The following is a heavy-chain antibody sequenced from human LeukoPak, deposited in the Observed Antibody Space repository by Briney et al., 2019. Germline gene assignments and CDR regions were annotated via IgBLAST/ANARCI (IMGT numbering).Heavy chain of an antibody. V-gene: IGHV3-30*18. CDR3: AKDREVRGVIYWFDP. Sequence: GRSLRLSCAASGFTFSSYGMHWVRQAPGKGLEWVAVISYDGSNKYYADSVKGRFTISRDNSKNTLYLQMNSLRAEDTAVYYCAKDREVRGVIYWFDPWGQGTLVTVSS. J-gene: IGHJ5*02. D-gene: IGHD3-10*01. CDR1: GFTFSSYG. CDR2: ISYDGSNK.